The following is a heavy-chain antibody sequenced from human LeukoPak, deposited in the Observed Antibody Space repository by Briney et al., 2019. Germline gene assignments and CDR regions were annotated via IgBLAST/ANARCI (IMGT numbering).Heavy chain of an antibody. CDR2: ISSDASIT. CDR1: GLTFSTYW. J-gene: IGHJ4*02. CDR3: ARAPYSSPHLPFDY. Sequence: GGSLRLSCAASGLTFSTYWMHWVRQDPGKGLVWVSRISSDASITSYADPVKGRFTISRDNSKNTLYLQMNSLRAEDTAVYYCARAPYSSPHLPFDYWGQGTLVTVSS. V-gene: IGHV3-74*01. D-gene: IGHD6-19*01.